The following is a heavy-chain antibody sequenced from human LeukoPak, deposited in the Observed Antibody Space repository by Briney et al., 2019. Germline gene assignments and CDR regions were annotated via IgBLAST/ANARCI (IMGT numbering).Heavy chain of an antibody. D-gene: IGHD3-16*01. V-gene: IGHV3-53*01. CDR3: ARSVWGSYHFDY. Sequence: GGSLRLSCEASGTRVSDNYMYWVRQAPGKGLEWVSLIHSGGSTYYADSVKGRFTISRDNSKNTLYLEMSSQRVDDAAIYYCARSVWGSYHFDYWGQGTRVTVSS. CDR1: GTRVSDNY. CDR2: IHSGGST. J-gene: IGHJ4*02.